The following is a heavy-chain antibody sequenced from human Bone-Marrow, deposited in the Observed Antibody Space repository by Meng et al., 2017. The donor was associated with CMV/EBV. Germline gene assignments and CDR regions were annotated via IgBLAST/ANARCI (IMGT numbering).Heavy chain of an antibody. CDR2: INSDGSST. J-gene: IGHJ6*02. CDR1: GFIFRSYG. Sequence: GESLKISCTASGFIFRSYGMHWVRQAPGKGLEWVSRINSDGSSTSYADSVKGRFTISRDNAKNTLYLQMNSLRAEDTAVYYCAREAYRTVRDYYYGMDVWGQGPTVTVSS. D-gene: IGHD1-14*01. V-gene: IGHV3-74*01. CDR3: AREAYRTVRDYYYGMDV.